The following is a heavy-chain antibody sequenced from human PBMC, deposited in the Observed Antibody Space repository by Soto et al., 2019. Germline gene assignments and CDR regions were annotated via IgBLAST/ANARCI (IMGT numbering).Heavy chain of an antibody. CDR3: ARGGSPTGYSSSWYWFDP. CDR2: INHSGST. J-gene: IGHJ5*02. D-gene: IGHD6-13*01. CDR1: GGSFSGYY. V-gene: IGHV4-34*01. Sequence: SETLSLTCAVYGGSFSGYYWSWIRQPPGKGLEWIGEINHSGSTNYNPSLKIRVTISVDTSKNQFSLKLSSVTAADTAVYYCARGGSPTGYSSSWYWFDPWGQGTLVTVSS.